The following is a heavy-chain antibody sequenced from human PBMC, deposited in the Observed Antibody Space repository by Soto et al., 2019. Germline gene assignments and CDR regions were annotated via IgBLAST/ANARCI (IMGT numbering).Heavy chain of an antibody. D-gene: IGHD3-3*01. CDR3: TTEDEYYDFWSGYYTRDY. CDR2: IKSKTDGGTT. V-gene: IGHV3-15*01. CDR1: GFTFSNAW. Sequence: EVQLVESGGGLVKPGGSLRLSCAASGFTFSNAWMSWVRQAPGKGLEWVGRIKSKTDGGTTDYAAPVKGRFTISRDDSKNTLYLQMNSLRTEDTAVYFCTTEDEYYDFWSGYYTRDYWGQGTLVTVSS. J-gene: IGHJ4*02.